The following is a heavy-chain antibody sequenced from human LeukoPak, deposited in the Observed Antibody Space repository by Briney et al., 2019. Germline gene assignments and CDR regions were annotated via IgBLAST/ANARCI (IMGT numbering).Heavy chain of an antibody. Sequence: SETLSLTCTVSGGSISSSSYYWGWIRQPPGKGLEWIGSIYYSGSTYYNPSLKSRVTISVDTSKNQFSLKLSSVTAADTAVYYCARGKGYDWFDYWGQGTLVTVSS. V-gene: IGHV4-39*07. J-gene: IGHJ4*02. CDR2: IYYSGST. D-gene: IGHD5-12*01. CDR1: GGSISSSSYY. CDR3: ARGKGYDWFDY.